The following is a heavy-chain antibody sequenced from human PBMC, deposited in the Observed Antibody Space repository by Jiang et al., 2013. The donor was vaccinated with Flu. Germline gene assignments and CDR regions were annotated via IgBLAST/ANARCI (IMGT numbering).Heavy chain of an antibody. CDR1: GGSISNYY. Sequence: LLKPSETLSLRCSVSGGSISNYYWIWIRQPPGKGLEWIGYLYYSGNTNYNPSLKSRVTISVDTSKNQFSLKLSSVTAADTAVYYCARDTAMAWGIDVWGQGTTVTVSS. CDR2: LYYSGNT. J-gene: IGHJ6*02. D-gene: IGHD5-18*01. CDR3: ARDTAMAWGIDV. V-gene: IGHV4-59*01.